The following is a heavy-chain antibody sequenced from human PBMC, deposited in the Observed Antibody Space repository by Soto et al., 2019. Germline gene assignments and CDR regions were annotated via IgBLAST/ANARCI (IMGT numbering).Heavy chain of an antibody. CDR2: ITASGRTT. D-gene: IGHD2-8*01. J-gene: IGHJ4*03. CDR3: AKKSSRNSNGADI. V-gene: IGHV3-23*01. CDR1: GFTLSSYA. Sequence: GWSLRLSCVASGFTLSSYAMRWVRQPPGKGLEWVSSITASGRTTFYADSVKGRFTISRDTSKNTLYLQMNSLRAEDTAIYYFAKKSSRNSNGADIWGHGTRVTVSA.